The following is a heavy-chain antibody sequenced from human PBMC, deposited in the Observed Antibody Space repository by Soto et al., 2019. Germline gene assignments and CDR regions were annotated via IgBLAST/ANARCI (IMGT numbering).Heavy chain of an antibody. D-gene: IGHD3-16*01. CDR2: IYYIGTT. J-gene: IGHJ4*02. Sequence: QVQLQESGPGLVKPSETLSLTCSVSDGSVNTGNYYWSWIRQPPGKGLEWIGHIYYIGTTNYNPSLKSRVTISVDTSKNQFSRKVTSVTAADTAVYFCAREEKQLSRYGGDFDYWGQGILVTVSS. CDR3: AREEKQLSRYGGDFDY. CDR1: DGSVNTGNYY. V-gene: IGHV4-61*01.